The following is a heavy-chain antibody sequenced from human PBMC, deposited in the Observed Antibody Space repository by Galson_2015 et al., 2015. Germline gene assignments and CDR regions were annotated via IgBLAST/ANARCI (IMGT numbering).Heavy chain of an antibody. J-gene: IGHJ4*02. Sequence: SLRLSCAASGFTFDDYAMHWVRQAPGKGLEWVSGISWNSGSIGYADSVKGRFTISRDNAKNSLYLQMNSLRAEDAALYYCAKDIDTMVRGAIDYWGQGTLVTVSS. D-gene: IGHD3-10*01. CDR3: AKDIDTMVRGAIDY. CDR2: ISWNSGSI. CDR1: GFTFDDYA. V-gene: IGHV3-9*01.